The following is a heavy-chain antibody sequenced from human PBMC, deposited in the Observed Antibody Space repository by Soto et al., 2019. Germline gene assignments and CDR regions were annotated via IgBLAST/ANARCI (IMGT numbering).Heavy chain of an antibody. J-gene: IGHJ4*02. CDR3: ATLGGNLGAFDY. CDR2: IKSRADGGTA. Sequence: EVQLVESGGGLVKPGGSLRLSCAASGFTFSNAWMSWVRQAPGKGLEWVGRIKSRADGGTADHAAPVKGRFAISRDDSKNTLYLQMNSLKTADTAVYYCATLGGNLGAFDYWGQGTLVTVSS. V-gene: IGHV3-15*01. CDR1: GFTFSNAW. D-gene: IGHD3-16*01.